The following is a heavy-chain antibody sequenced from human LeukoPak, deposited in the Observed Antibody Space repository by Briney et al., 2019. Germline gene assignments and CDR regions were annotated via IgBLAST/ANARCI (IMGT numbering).Heavy chain of an antibody. J-gene: IGHJ2*01. CDR3: ARLKLGAYFDL. V-gene: IGHV4-34*01. CDR1: GGSFSGYY. D-gene: IGHD3-16*01. Sequence: PSETLSLTCAVYGGSFSGYYWSWIRQPPGKGLEWIGEINHSGSTNYNPSLKSRVTISVDTSKNQCSLKLTSVSAVDTAVYYCARLKLGAYFDLWGRGTLVTVSS. CDR2: INHSGST.